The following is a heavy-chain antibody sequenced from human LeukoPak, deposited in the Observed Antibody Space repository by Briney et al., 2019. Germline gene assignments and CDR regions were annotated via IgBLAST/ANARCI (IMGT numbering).Heavy chain of an antibody. Sequence: SGTLSLTCAVSGGSISSSNWWSWVRQPPGKGLEWIGEIYHSGSTNYNPSLKSRVTISVDKSKNQFSLKLSSVTAADTAVYYCARAESSSWHNFDFWGQGTLVTVSS. CDR2: IYHSGST. J-gene: IGHJ4*02. V-gene: IGHV4-4*02. CDR1: GGSISSSNW. D-gene: IGHD6-13*01. CDR3: ARAESSSWHNFDF.